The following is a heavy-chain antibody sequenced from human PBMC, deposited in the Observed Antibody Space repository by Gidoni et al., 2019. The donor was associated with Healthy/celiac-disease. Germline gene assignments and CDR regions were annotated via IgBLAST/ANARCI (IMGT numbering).Heavy chain of an antibody. CDR1: GYTFTSYD. CDR3: ARLLKRGWLRSPHFDY. J-gene: IGHJ4*02. V-gene: IGHV1-8*01. Sequence: QVQLVQSGAEVKKPGASVKVSCKASGYTFTSYDINWVRQPTGQGLEWMGWMNPNSGNTGYEQKFQGRVTMTRNTSISTAYMELSSLRSEDTAVYYCARLLKRGWLRSPHFDYWGQGTLVTVSS. D-gene: IGHD5-12*01. CDR2: MNPNSGNT.